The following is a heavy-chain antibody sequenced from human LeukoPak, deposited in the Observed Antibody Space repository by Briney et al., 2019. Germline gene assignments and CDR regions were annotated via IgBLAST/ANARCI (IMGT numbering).Heavy chain of an antibody. CDR2: FYYSGST. J-gene: IGHJ4*02. V-gene: IGHV4-39*07. Sequence: SETLSLTCTVSGGSISSSSYYWGWIRQPPGKGLEWIGSFYYSGSTYYNPSLKSRVTISVDTSKNQFSLKLSSVTAADTAVYYCARNADEYSSSNFDYWGQGTLVTVSS. CDR1: GGSISSSSYY. CDR3: ARNADEYSSSNFDY. D-gene: IGHD6-6*01.